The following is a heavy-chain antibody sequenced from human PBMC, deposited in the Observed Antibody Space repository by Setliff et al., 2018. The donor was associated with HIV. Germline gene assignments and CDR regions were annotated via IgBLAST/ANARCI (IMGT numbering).Heavy chain of an antibody. CDR3: ARDRDSGNWGGYNWLDP. CDR1: GYTFTSYY. CDR2: INPSGGST. J-gene: IGHJ5*02. Sequence: ASVKVSCKASGYTFTSYYMHWVRQAPGQGLEWMGIINPSGGSTSYAQKFQGFTGRFVFSLDTSVNMAYLQISSLKAEDTAVYYCARDRDSGNWGGYNWLDPWGQGTLVTVSS. D-gene: IGHD6-13*01. V-gene: IGHV7-4-1*04.